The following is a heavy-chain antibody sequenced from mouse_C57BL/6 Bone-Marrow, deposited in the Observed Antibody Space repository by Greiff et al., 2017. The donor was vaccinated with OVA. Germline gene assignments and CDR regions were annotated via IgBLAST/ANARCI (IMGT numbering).Heavy chain of an antibody. Sequence: VKLQQSGAELMKPGASVKLSCKATGYTFTGYWIAWVKQRPGHGLEWIGEILPGSGSTNYNEKFKGKATFTADTSSNTAYMQLSSLTTEDSAIYYCARKNYSNYLAWFAYWGQGTLVTVSA. CDR3: ARKNYSNYLAWFAY. CDR1: GYTFTGYW. CDR2: ILPGSGST. V-gene: IGHV1-9*01. J-gene: IGHJ3*01. D-gene: IGHD2-5*01.